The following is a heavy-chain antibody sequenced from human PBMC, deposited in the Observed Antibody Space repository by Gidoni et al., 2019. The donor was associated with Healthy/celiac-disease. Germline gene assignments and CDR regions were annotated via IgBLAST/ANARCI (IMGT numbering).Heavy chain of an antibody. Sequence: QLQLQESGPGLVKPSETLSLTCTVPGGSISSSSYYWGWIRQPPGKGLEWIGSIYYSGSTYYNPSLKSRVTISVDTSKNQFSLKLSSVTAADTAVYYCARHHEYSFYYYYGMDVWGQGTTVTVSS. D-gene: IGHD5-18*01. CDR2: IYYSGST. CDR1: GGSISSSSYY. V-gene: IGHV4-39*01. J-gene: IGHJ6*02. CDR3: ARHHEYSFYYYYGMDV.